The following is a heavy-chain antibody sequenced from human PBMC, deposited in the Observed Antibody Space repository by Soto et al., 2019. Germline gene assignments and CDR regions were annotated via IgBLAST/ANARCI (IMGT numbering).Heavy chain of an antibody. CDR3: ARDDDLAGGDGYNRNYYYYGMDV. D-gene: IGHD3-16*01. CDR2: IYPGDSDT. CDR1: GYSFTSYW. Sequence: GESLKISCKGSGYSFTSYWIGWVRQMPGKGLEWMGIIYPGDSDTRYSPSFQGQVTISADKSISTAYLQWSSLKASDTAVYYCARDDDLAGGDGYNRNYYYYGMDVWGQGTTVTVSS. J-gene: IGHJ6*02. V-gene: IGHV5-51*01.